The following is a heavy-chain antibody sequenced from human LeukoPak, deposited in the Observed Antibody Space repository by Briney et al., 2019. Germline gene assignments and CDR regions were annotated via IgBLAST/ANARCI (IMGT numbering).Heavy chain of an antibody. CDR3: AKEGNGDYYFDY. D-gene: IGHD4-17*01. Sequence: GGSLRLSCAASGFTFSSYAMSWVRQAPGKGLEGVSAISGSAGSTYYADAVKGRFTISRDNSKNTLDLQMNSLRAEASAVYYCAKEGNGDYYFDYWGQGTLVTVSS. J-gene: IGHJ4*02. CDR2: ISGSAGST. V-gene: IGHV3-23*01. CDR1: GFTFSSYA.